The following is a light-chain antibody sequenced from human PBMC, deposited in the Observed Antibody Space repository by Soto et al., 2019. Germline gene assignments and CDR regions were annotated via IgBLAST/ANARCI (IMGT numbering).Light chain of an antibody. J-gene: IGKJ4*01. Sequence: EVVLTQSPGTLSLSPGEGATLSCKATQRVSSSYLAWYQQKPGQAPRLLIYGASSRATDIPDRFSGSGSGTDFMLTISRLEPEDFAVYFCQQYGSSPFTFGGGTKVEI. CDR2: GAS. CDR3: QQYGSSPFT. V-gene: IGKV3-20*01. CDR1: QRVSSSY.